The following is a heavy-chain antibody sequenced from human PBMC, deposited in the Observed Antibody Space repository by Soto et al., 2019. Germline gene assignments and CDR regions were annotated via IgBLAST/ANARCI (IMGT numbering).Heavy chain of an antibody. CDR3: AKDRSYDSSGYYGGMDV. J-gene: IGHJ6*02. CDR1: GFTFSNAW. Sequence: EVQLVESGGGLVKPGGSLRLSCAASGFTFSNAWMSWVRQAPGKGLEWLGRIKSQTDGGTTDYAASVKGRFTISRDDSKNTQYLQMNSLKTEDTAVYYCAKDRSYDSSGYYGGMDVWGQGTTVTVSS. D-gene: IGHD3-22*01. V-gene: IGHV3-15*01. CDR2: IKSQTDGGTT.